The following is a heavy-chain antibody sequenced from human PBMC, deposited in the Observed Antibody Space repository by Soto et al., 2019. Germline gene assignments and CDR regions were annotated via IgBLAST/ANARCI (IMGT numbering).Heavy chain of an antibody. V-gene: IGHV3-30*18. Sequence: GGSLRLSCAASGVTFNSYAMYWGRQAPGKGLDWVALISYDGRKKFYADSVKGRFTISRDDSKKTQYLEMKSLRIEDTAVYYCVKGSPHSSFDWFDPWGQGTLVTVSS. CDR3: VKGSPHSSFDWFDP. CDR2: ISYDGRKK. CDR1: GVTFNSYA. J-gene: IGHJ5*02. D-gene: IGHD4-4*01.